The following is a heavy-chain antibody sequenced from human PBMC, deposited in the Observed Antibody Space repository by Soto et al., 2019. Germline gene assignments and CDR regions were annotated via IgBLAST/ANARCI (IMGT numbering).Heavy chain of an antibody. CDR2: ISHSGTT. CDR1: GASVTNTNF. Sequence: QVQLQESGPGLVKPSGTLSLTCAVSGASVTNTNFWSWVRQPPGKGLEWIGEISHSGTTDYNPSLKSRVTMSVDKSKNQFSLPLNSVTAADTAVYYCATEDNTNWTHDYWGQGILVTVSS. D-gene: IGHD1-1*01. V-gene: IGHV4-4*02. J-gene: IGHJ4*02. CDR3: ATEDNTNWTHDY.